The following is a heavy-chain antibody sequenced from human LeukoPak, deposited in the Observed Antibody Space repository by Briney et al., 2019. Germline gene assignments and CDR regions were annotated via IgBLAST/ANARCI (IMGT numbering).Heavy chain of an antibody. CDR1: GYTFTSYG. Sequence: ASGKVSCKASGYTFTSYGISWVRQAPGQGLEWMGWISAYNGNTNYAQKLQGRVTMTTDTSTSTAYMELRSLRSDDTAVYYCARDTNWNDHYYYYGMDVWGQGTTVTVSS. CDR3: ARDTNWNDHYYYYGMDV. J-gene: IGHJ6*02. D-gene: IGHD1-20*01. V-gene: IGHV1-18*01. CDR2: ISAYNGNT.